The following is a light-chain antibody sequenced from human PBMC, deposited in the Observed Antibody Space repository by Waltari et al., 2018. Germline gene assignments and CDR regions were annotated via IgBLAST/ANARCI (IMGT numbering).Light chain of an antibody. Sequence: DIPLTQSPATLSAYVGDRVNITCRASQNVDSWLAWYQQKPGEAPRALIYKASILENGVPSRFSGSGSGKVFTLTINSLQPDDVATYYCQQYIVYTRTFGQGTKVDLK. CDR1: QNVDSW. CDR3: QQYIVYTRT. V-gene: IGKV1-5*03. CDR2: KAS. J-gene: IGKJ1*01.